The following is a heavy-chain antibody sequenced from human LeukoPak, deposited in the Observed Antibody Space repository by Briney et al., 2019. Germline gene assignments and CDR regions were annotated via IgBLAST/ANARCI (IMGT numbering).Heavy chain of an antibody. CDR2: IYTSGST. D-gene: IGHD1-26*01. CDR1: GGSISSGSYY. Sequence: SETLSLTCTVSGGSISSGSYYWSWIRQPAGKGLEWIGRIYTSGSTNYNPSLKSRVTISVDTSKNQFSLKLSSVTAADTAVYYCARGLVGATLGAFDIWGQGTMVTVSS. J-gene: IGHJ3*02. V-gene: IGHV4-61*02. CDR3: ARGLVGATLGAFDI.